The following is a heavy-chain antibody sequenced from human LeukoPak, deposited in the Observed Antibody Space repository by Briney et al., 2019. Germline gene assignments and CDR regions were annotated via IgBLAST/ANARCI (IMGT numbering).Heavy chain of an antibody. CDR2: IYYSGST. D-gene: IGHD3-22*01. CDR3: ARGYYDSSGYPSTNNWFDP. J-gene: IGHJ5*02. CDR1: GGSISSGGYY. Sequence: SETLSLTCTVSGGSISSGGYYWRWIRQHPGKGLEWIGYIYYSGSTYYNPSLKSRVTISVDTSKNQFSLKLSSVTAADTAVYYCARGYYDSSGYPSTNNWFDPWGQGTLVTVSS. V-gene: IGHV4-31*03.